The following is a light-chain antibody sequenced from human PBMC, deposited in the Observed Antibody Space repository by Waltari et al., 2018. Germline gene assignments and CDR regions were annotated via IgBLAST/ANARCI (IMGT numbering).Light chain of an antibody. CDR3: QQYNNWPPT. V-gene: IGKV3-15*01. J-gene: IGKJ1*01. CDR2: GAS. CDR1: QRVSSN. Sequence: EKVMTQSPATLSVSPGERATLSCRASQRVSSNLAWYQQKPGQAPRLLISGASTRATGIPDRFSGSGSGTEFTLTISSLQSEDFAVYYCQQYNNWPPTFGQGTKVEIK.